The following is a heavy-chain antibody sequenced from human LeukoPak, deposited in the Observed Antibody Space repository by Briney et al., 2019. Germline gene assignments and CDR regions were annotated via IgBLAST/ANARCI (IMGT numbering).Heavy chain of an antibody. CDR3: ANQAYCGGDCYPNDAFDI. V-gene: IGHV3-23*01. CDR1: GFTFSSYA. J-gene: IGHJ3*02. D-gene: IGHD2-21*02. Sequence: GGSLRLSCAASGFTFSSYAMSWVRQAPGKGLEWVSDISGSGGSTYYADSVKGRFTISRDNSKNTLYLQMNSLRAEDTAVYYCANQAYCGGDCYPNDAFDIWGQGTMVTVSS. CDR2: ISGSGGST.